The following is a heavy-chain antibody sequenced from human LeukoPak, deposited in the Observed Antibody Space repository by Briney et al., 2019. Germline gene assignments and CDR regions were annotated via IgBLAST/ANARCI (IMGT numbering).Heavy chain of an antibody. CDR1: GFTFSSYW. Sequence: PGGSLRLSCAASGFTFSSYWMSGVRQAPGKGLEWVANIKQDGSEKYYVDSVKGRFTISRDNAKNSLYLQMNSLRTEDTAVYYCARDQVASYFDYWGQGTLVTVSS. CDR3: ARDQVASYFDY. CDR2: IKQDGSEK. J-gene: IGHJ4*02. V-gene: IGHV3-7*01. D-gene: IGHD2-15*01.